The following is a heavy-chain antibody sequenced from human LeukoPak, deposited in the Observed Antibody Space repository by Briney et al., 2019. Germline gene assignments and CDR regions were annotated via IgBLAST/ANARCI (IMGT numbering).Heavy chain of an antibody. Sequence: GGSLRLSCGASVFTFISYWMRWVRQAPGKGLEWVANIKQDGSERYYVDSVKGRFTISRDNAKNSLYLQMNSLRAEDTAVYYCARDDLYYDSSGYFFSLAMDVWGKGTTVPVSS. CDR3: ARDDLYYDSSGYFFSLAMDV. V-gene: IGHV3-7*03. D-gene: IGHD3-22*01. J-gene: IGHJ6*04. CDR1: VFTFISYW. CDR2: IKQDGSER.